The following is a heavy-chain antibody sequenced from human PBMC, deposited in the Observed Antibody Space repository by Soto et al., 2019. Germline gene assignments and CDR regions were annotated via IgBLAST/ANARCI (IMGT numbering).Heavy chain of an antibody. CDR3: TTEKWLESTVFDY. D-gene: IGHD5-12*01. CDR1: GFTFSNAW. J-gene: IGHJ4*02. CDR2: IKSKTDGGTT. Sequence: GGSLRLSCAASGFTFSNAWMNWVRQAPGKGLEWVGRIKSKTDGGTTDYAAPVKGRFTIYREDSKNTLYLQMNSLKTEDTAVYYCTTEKWLESTVFDYWGQGTLVTVSS. V-gene: IGHV3-15*07.